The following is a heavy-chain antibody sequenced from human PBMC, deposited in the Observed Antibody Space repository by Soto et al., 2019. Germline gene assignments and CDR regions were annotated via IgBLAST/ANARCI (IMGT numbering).Heavy chain of an antibody. CDR3: ARDRELTIFGVDNAFDI. V-gene: IGHV3-21*01. CDR1: GFTFSNAW. CDR2: ISSSSSYI. J-gene: IGHJ3*02. D-gene: IGHD3-3*01. Sequence: PGGSLRLSCAASGFTFSNAWMNWVHQAPGKGLEWVSSISSSSSYIYYADSVKGRFTISRDNAKNSLYLQMNSLRAEDTAVYYCARDRELTIFGVDNAFDIWGQGTMVTVSS.